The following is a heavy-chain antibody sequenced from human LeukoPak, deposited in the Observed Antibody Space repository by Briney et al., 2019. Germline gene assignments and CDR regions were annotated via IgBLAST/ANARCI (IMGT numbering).Heavy chain of an antibody. CDR2: IYYSGST. CDR1: GDSISSYY. CDR3: ARVGDSSGYGGYYFDY. V-gene: IGHV4-59*01. D-gene: IGHD3-22*01. Sequence: SETLSLTCAVSGDSISSYYWSWIRQPPGKGLEWIGYIYYSGSTNYNPSLKSRVTISVDTSKNQFSLKLSSVTAADTAVYYCARVGDSSGYGGYYFDYWGQGTLVTVSS. J-gene: IGHJ4*02.